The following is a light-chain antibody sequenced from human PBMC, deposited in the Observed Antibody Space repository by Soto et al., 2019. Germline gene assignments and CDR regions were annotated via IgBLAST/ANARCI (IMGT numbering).Light chain of an antibody. V-gene: IGKV3-20*01. CDR1: QSISSNY. CDR2: GAS. J-gene: IGKJ1*01. Sequence: EIVLTQSPGTLSLSPVERATLSCLASQSISSNYLAWYQQKPGQPPRLLIYGASSRATGFPDRFSGSGSGTDFTLTISRLETEDFAVYYCQLYGSSPETFGQGTKVDIK. CDR3: QLYGSSPET.